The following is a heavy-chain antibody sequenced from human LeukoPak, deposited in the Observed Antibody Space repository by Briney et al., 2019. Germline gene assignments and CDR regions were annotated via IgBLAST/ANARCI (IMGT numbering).Heavy chain of an antibody. CDR2: INPNSGGT. J-gene: IGHJ6*02. Sequence: ASVKVSCKASGYTCTGYYMHWVRQAPGQGLEWMGWINPNSGGTNYAQKFQGWVTMTRDTSISTAYMELSRLRSDDTAVYYCARGDVAAAKIYYYYYYGMDVWGQGTTVTVSS. D-gene: IGHD6-13*01. CDR3: ARGDVAAAKIYYYYYYGMDV. V-gene: IGHV1-2*04. CDR1: GYTCTGYY.